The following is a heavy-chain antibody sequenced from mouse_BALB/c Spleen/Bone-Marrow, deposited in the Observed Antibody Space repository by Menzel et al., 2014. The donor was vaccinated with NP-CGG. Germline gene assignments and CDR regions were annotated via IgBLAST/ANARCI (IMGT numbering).Heavy chain of an antibody. V-gene: IGHV1-4*01. J-gene: IGHJ4*01. CDR1: GYTFTGYT. D-gene: IGHD2-3*01. Sequence: QVQLKESGAELARPGASVKMSCKASGYTFTGYTIHWVKQGPGQGLEWIGYINPTSGYANYNQKFKDKATLTADKSSSTAYMQLSSLTSEDSAVFYCARSMIVYFAMDYWGQGTSVTVSS. CDR3: ARSMIVYFAMDY. CDR2: INPTSGYA.